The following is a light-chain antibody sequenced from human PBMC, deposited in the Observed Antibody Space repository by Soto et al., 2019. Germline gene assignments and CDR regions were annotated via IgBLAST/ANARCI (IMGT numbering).Light chain of an antibody. Sequence: DIQMTQSPSTLSASVGYRVIITCRASQSLTKWLAWYQHKPGRAPKLLIYKASTLQSGVPPRFSGGGSGTDFTLTISSLQHDDFATYYCQQYNSYPWTFGQGTQVEI. CDR2: KAS. CDR1: QSLTKW. J-gene: IGKJ1*01. V-gene: IGKV1-5*03. CDR3: QQYNSYPWT.